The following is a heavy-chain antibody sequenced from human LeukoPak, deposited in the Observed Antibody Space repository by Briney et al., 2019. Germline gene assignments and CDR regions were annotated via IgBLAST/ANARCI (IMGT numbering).Heavy chain of an antibody. D-gene: IGHD2-15*01. Sequence: ASVKASCKASGYTFTSYGISWERQAPGQGLEWMGWISAYNGNTNYAQKLQGRVTMTTDTSTSTAYMELRSLRSDDTAVYYCARSVLGYCSGGSCSRFDYWGQGTLVTVSS. V-gene: IGHV1-18*01. CDR1: GYTFTSYG. CDR3: ARSVLGYCSGGSCSRFDY. CDR2: ISAYNGNT. J-gene: IGHJ4*02.